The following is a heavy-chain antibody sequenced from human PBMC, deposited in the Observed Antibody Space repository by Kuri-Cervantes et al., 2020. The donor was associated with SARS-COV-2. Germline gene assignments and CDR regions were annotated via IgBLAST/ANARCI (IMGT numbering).Heavy chain of an antibody. CDR2: ISAYNGNT. D-gene: IGHD3-3*01. CDR3: ARDEGVLRLLEWLPLGDAFDI. Sequence: ASVKVSCKASGGTFSSYAISWVRQAPGQGLEWMGWISAYNGNTNYAQKLQGRVTMTTDTSTSTAYMELRSLRSDDTAVYYCARDEGVLRLLEWLPLGDAFDIWGQGTMVTVSS. V-gene: IGHV1-18*01. J-gene: IGHJ3*02. CDR1: GGTFSSYA.